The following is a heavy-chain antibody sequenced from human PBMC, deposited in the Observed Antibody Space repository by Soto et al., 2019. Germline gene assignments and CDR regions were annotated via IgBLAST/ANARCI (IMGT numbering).Heavy chain of an antibody. J-gene: IGHJ4*02. Sequence: ETLSLTCTVSGGSISSYYWSWIRQPPGKGLEWIGYIYYSGSTNYNPSLKSRVTISVDTSKNQFSLKLSSVTAADTAVYYCARSWGFALDYWGQGTLVTVSS. CDR1: GGSISSYY. CDR3: ARSWGFALDY. V-gene: IGHV4-59*01. CDR2: IYYSGST. D-gene: IGHD3-10*01.